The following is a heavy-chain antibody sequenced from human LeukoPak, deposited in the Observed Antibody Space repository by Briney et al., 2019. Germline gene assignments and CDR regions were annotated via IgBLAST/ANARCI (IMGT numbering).Heavy chain of an antibody. CDR3: ARGSAFSSGWSNFDY. D-gene: IGHD6-19*01. CDR2: IYSGGAT. V-gene: IGHV3-53*01. Sequence: PGGSLRLSCAASGFTVSSNYMSWVRPAPGKGLEWVSVIYSGGATYYADSVKGRFTISRDNSKNSLYLQMNSLRAEDTAVYYCARGSAFSSGWSNFDYWGQGTLVTVSS. J-gene: IGHJ4*02. CDR1: GFTVSSNY.